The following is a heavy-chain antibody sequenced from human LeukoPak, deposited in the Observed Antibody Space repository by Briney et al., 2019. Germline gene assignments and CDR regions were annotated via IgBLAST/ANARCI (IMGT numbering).Heavy chain of an antibody. V-gene: IGHV1-24*01. CDR1: GYTLTELS. CDR3: ATAQGYGGNYLEY. J-gene: IGHJ4*02. D-gene: IGHD4-23*01. CDR2: FDPEDGET. Sequence: ASVNVSCKVSGYTLTELSMHWVRQAPGKGLEWMGGFDPEDGETIYAQKFQGRVTMTEDTSTDTAHMELSSLRSEDTAVYYCATAQGYGGNYLEYWGQGTLVTVSS.